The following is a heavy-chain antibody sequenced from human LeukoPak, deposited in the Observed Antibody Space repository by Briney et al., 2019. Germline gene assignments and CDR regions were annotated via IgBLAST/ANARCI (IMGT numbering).Heavy chain of an antibody. Sequence: GGSLRLSCAASGFTFDAYGMSWVRQAPGKGLEWVSGINWNAGSTGHADSVKGRFTISRDNAKNSLYLQMNSLRAEDTALYYCARRMEDGMDVWGQGTTVTVSS. CDR2: INWNAGST. CDR1: GFTFDAYG. V-gene: IGHV3-20*04. D-gene: IGHD2-8*01. J-gene: IGHJ6*02. CDR3: ARRMEDGMDV.